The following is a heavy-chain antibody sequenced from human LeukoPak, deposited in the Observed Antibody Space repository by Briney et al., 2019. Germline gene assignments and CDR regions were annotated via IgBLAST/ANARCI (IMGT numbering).Heavy chain of an antibody. J-gene: IGHJ3*02. D-gene: IGHD3-3*01. CDR3: ARSVYYDFWSGYSDAFDI. Sequence: GGSLRLSCAASGFTFSSYAMHWVRQAPGKGLEWVAVISYDGSNKHYADSVKGRFTISRDNSKNTLYLQMNSLRAEDTAVYYCARSVYYDFWSGYSDAFDIWGQGTMVTVSS. V-gene: IGHV3-30-3*01. CDR2: ISYDGSNK. CDR1: GFTFSSYA.